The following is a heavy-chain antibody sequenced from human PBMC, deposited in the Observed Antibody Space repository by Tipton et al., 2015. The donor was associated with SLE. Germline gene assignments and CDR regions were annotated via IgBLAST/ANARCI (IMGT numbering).Heavy chain of an antibody. CDR3: ARRSGGFLDY. V-gene: IGHV4-59*08. CDR1: GGSNSGYY. J-gene: IGHJ4*02. CDR2: IYYSGST. D-gene: IGHD3-10*01. Sequence: LRLSCTVSGGSNSGYYWTWIRQPPGKGLQWIGYIYYSGSTNYNPSLKSRVTISVDTSKNQFSLKLSSVTAADTAVYYCARRSGGFLDYWGQGTLVTVSS.